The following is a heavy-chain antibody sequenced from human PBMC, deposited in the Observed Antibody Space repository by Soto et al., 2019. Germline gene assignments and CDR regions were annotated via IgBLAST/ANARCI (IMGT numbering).Heavy chain of an antibody. V-gene: IGHV1-69*01. CDR3: WLPEYYYYGMDV. CDR1: GGTFSSYA. J-gene: IGHJ6*02. D-gene: IGHD5-12*01. CDR2: IIPIFGTA. Sequence: QVQLVQSGAEVKKPGSSVKFSCKASGGTFSSYAISWVRQAPGQGLEWMGGIIPIFGTANYAQKFQGRVTITADESTSTAYMELSSLRSEDTAVYYCWLPEYYYYGMDVWGQGTTVTVSS.